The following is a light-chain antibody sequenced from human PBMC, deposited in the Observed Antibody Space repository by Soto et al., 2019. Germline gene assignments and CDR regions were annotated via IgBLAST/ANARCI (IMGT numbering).Light chain of an antibody. CDR1: SSDVGGYNY. V-gene: IGLV2-14*01. CDR3: SSYTSSNTLYL. CDR2: EVS. Sequence: QSVLTQPASVSGSPGQSITISCTGTSSDVGGYNYVSWYQQHPGKAPKLMIYEVSNRPSGVSNRFSGSKSGNTASLTISGLQAEDEADYYCSSYTSSNTLYLFGTGTNVTVL. J-gene: IGLJ1*01.